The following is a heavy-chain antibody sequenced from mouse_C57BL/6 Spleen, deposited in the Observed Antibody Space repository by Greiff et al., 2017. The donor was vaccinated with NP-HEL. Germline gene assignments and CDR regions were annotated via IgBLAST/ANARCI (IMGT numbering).Heavy chain of an antibody. J-gene: IGHJ2*01. CDR1: GYTFTTYP. V-gene: IGHV1-47*01. D-gene: IGHD1-1*01. CDR3: ARGGTITTGFDY. Sequence: VQLQQSGAELVKPGASVKMSCKASGYTFTTYPIEWMKQTHGKSLEWIGNFHPYNDDTKYNEKFKGKATLTVDKSSSTVYLELSRLTSDDSAVYYCARGGTITTGFDYWGQGTTLTVSS. CDR2: FHPYNDDT.